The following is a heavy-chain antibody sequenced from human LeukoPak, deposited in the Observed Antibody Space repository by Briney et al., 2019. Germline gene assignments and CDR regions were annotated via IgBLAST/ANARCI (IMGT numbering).Heavy chain of an antibody. Sequence: GVSLRLSCAASGFTFSSYGMHWVRQAPGKGLEWVAVISYDGSNKYYADSVKGRFTVSRDNSKNTLYLQMNSLRAEDTAVYYCAKDLKWLFDYWGQGTLVTVSS. V-gene: IGHV3-30*18. CDR2: ISYDGSNK. D-gene: IGHD5-12*01. CDR1: GFTFSSYG. CDR3: AKDLKWLFDY. J-gene: IGHJ4*02.